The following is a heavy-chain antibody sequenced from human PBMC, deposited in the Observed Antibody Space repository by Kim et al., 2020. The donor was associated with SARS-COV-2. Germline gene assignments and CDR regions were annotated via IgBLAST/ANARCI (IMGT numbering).Heavy chain of an antibody. CDR1: GITFSSSA. CDR2: ISGAGGNT. V-gene: IGHV3-23*01. J-gene: IGHJ2*01. CDR3: AKVGGSYLWYFDV. Sequence: GGSLRLSCAGSGITFSSSALSWVRQAPGKGLQWVSSISGAGGNTYYAGSVKGRFTISRDNSKNTLYLQMNSLRAEDTAVFYCAKVGGSYLWYFDVWGRGT. D-gene: IGHD1-26*01.